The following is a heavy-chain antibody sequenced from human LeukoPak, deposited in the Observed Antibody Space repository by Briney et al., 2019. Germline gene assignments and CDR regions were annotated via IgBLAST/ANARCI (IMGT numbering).Heavy chain of an antibody. D-gene: IGHD5-24*01. CDR2: INTNTGNP. V-gene: IGHV7-4-1*02. J-gene: IGHJ6*02. CDR1: GYTFTSYA. CDR3: ARNKMVRDGYNYWEYYGMDV. Sequence: ASVKVSCKASGYTFTSYAMNWVRQAPGQGLEWVGWINTNTGNPTYAQGFTGRFVFSLDTSVSTAYLQISSLKAEDTAVYYCARNKMVRDGYNYWEYYGMDVWGQGTTVTVSS.